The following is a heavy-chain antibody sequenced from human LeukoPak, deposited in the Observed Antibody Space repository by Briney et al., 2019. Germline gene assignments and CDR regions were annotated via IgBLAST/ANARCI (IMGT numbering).Heavy chain of an antibody. CDR1: GFTFSSYA. CDR3: ARDYSVDY. D-gene: IGHD2-15*01. Sequence: PGGSLRLSCAASGFTFSSYAMNWVRQAPGKGLEWISYISSGSSTIYYADSVKGRLTISRDNAKNSLYLQMNSLRAEDTAVYYCARDYSVDYWGQGTLVTVSS. J-gene: IGHJ4*02. V-gene: IGHV3-48*01. CDR2: ISSGSSTI.